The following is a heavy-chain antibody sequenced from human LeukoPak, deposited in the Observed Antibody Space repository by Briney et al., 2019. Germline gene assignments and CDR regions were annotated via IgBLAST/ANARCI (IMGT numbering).Heavy chain of an antibody. V-gene: IGHV1-69*01. CDR3: ARDPLYSSGWYQLFDY. CDR1: GGTLSSYA. Sequence: SVKVSCKASGGTLSSYAISWVRQAPGQGLEWMGGIIPIFGTANYAQKFQGRVTITADESTSTAYMELSSLRSEDTAVYYCARDPLYSSGWYQLFDYWGQGTLVTVSS. CDR2: IIPIFGTA. J-gene: IGHJ4*02. D-gene: IGHD6-19*01.